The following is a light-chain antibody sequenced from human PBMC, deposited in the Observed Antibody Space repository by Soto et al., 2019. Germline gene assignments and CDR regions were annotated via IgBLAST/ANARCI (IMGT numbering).Light chain of an antibody. CDR2: DVS. CDR3: SSYTSSSTLMV. Sequence: QSALTQPASVSGSPGQPITISCTGTSSDVGGYNYVSWYQQHPARAPKLMIYDVSDRPSWVSNRFSGSKSGNTASLTISGLQAEDEADYYCSSYTSSSTLMVFGGGTKLTVL. V-gene: IGLV2-14*01. CDR1: SSDVGGYNY. J-gene: IGLJ2*01.